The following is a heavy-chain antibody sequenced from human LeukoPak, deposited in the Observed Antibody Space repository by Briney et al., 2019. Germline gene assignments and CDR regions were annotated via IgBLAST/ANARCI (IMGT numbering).Heavy chain of an antibody. Sequence: ASVKVSCKASGGALSSSAVSWLRLAPGQGLEWLGGIIPIYDSADYAQRFQGRVKISTDESTSTLFLELSSLTPEDTAVYYCARAWSAILAYDAFDIWGQGTMIIVSS. CDR3: ARAWSAILAYDAFDI. D-gene: IGHD3-3*01. CDR2: IIPIYDSA. J-gene: IGHJ3*02. CDR1: GGALSSSA. V-gene: IGHV1-69*05.